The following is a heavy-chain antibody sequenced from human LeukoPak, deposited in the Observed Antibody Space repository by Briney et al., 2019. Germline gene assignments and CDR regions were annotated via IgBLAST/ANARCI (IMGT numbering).Heavy chain of an antibody. CDR3: ASATPTLYSSGWLFDY. J-gene: IGHJ4*02. D-gene: IGHD6-19*01. CDR2: IYPGDSDT. Sequence: GESLKISCKGSGYSFTSYWIGWVRQMPGKGLEWMGIIYPGDSDTRYSPSFQGQVTISADKSISTAYLQWSSLKASDTAMYYCASATPTLYSSGWLFDYWGQGTLVTVSS. V-gene: IGHV5-51*01. CDR1: GYSFTSYW.